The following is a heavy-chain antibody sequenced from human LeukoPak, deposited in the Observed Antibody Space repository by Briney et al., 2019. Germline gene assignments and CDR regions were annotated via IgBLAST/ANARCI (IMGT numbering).Heavy chain of an antibody. V-gene: IGHV4-39*01. CDR3: ARHAGGISATGTRPFDY. CDR1: GASFSSSTYY. Sequence: SETLSLTCTVSGASFSSSTYYWGWIRQPPGKGLEWIGCIYYSGSTYYNPSLKSRVTMSVDTSKNQFSLKLSSVTAADTAVYYCARHAGGISATGTRPFDYWGQGTLVTVSS. CDR2: IYYSGST. D-gene: IGHD6-13*01. J-gene: IGHJ4*02.